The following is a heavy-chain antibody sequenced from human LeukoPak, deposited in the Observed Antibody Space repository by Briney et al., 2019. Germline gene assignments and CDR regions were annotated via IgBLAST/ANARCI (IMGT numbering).Heavy chain of an antibody. CDR3: ARNLGSRDGYNPPNLFDN. D-gene: IGHD5-24*01. J-gene: IGHJ4*02. CDR2: IIPIFGTA. V-gene: IGHV1-69*01. CDR1: GGTFSSYA. Sequence: SVKVSCKASGGTFSSYAISWVRQAPGQGLQWMGGIIPIFGTANYAQKFQGRVTITADDSTSTAYMELSSLRSEDTAVYYCARNLGSRDGYNPPNLFDNWGQGTLVTVSS.